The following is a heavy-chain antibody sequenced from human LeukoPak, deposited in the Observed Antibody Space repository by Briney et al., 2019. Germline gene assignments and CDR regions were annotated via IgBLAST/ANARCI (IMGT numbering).Heavy chain of an antibody. J-gene: IGHJ5*02. V-gene: IGHV4-39*01. CDR2: IYYSGST. Sequence: NPSETLSLTCTVSGGSISSSSYYWGWIRQPPGKGLEWIGSIYYSGSTYYNPSLKSRVTISVDTSKNQFSLKLSSVTAADTAVYYCARGRRRDGYNFNWFDPWGQGTLVTVSS. CDR3: ARGRRRDGYNFNWFDP. CDR1: GGSISSSSYY. D-gene: IGHD5-24*01.